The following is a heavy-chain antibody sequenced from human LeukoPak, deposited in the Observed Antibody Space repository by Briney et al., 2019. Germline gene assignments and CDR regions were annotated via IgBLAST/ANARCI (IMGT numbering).Heavy chain of an antibody. D-gene: IGHD1-14*01. CDR1: GYTFTSYY. CDR3: AREYGRLAFDY. CDR2: INPSGGST. V-gene: IGHV1-46*01. J-gene: IGHJ4*02. Sequence: ASVKVSCKASGYTFTSYYMHWVRQAPGQGLEWMGIINPSGGSTSYAQKFQGRVTMTRDTSTSTVYMELSSLRSEDTAVYYRAREYGRLAFDYWGQGTLVTVSS.